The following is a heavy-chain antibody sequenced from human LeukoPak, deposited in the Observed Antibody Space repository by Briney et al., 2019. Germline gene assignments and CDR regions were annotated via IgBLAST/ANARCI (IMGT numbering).Heavy chain of an antibody. J-gene: IGHJ5*02. D-gene: IGHD3-10*01. CDR1: GGSFSGYY. CDR2: INHSGST. Sequence: SETLSLTCAVYGGSFSGYYWSWIRQPPGEGLEWIGEINHSGSTNYNPSLKSRVTISVDTSKNQFSLKLSSVTAADTAVYYCARHLWFGELINWFDPWGQGTLVTVSS. V-gene: IGHV4-34*01. CDR3: ARHLWFGELINWFDP.